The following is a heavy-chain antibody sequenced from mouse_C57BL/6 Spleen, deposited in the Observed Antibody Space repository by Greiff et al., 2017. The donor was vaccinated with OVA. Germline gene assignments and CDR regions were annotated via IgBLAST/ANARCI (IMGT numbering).Heavy chain of an antibody. V-gene: IGHV1-82*01. CDR1: GYAFSSSW. Sequence: QVQLKQSGPELVKPGASVKISCKASGYAFSSSWMNWVKQRPGKGLEWIGRIYPGDGDTNYNGKFKGKATLTADKSSSTAYMQLSSLTSEDSAVYFCARRGGGYDDYWGQGTTLTVSS. D-gene: IGHD2-2*01. CDR3: ARRGGGYDDY. CDR2: IYPGDGDT. J-gene: IGHJ2*01.